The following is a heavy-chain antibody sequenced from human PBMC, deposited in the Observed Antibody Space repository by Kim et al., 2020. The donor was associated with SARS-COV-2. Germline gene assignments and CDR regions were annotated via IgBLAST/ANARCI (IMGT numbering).Heavy chain of an antibody. CDR3: AKDVGGDDYGDDWYFDL. J-gene: IGHJ2*01. Sequence: GGSLRLSCAASGFTFDDYAMHWVRQAPGKGLEWVSLISGDGGSTYYADSVKGRFTISRDNSKNSLYLQMNSLRTEDTALYYCAKDVGGDDYGDDWYFDLWGRGTLVTVSS. D-gene: IGHD4-17*01. CDR2: ISGDGGST. V-gene: IGHV3-43*02. CDR1: GFTFDDYA.